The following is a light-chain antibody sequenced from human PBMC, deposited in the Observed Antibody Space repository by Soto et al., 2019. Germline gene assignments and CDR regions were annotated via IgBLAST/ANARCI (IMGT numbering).Light chain of an antibody. Sequence: QSVLTQPPSASGSPGQSVALSCTGTTRDIGGYNYVSWYQQHPGKAPKLMIYEVNKRPSGVPDRFSGSKSGNTASLTVSGLQAEDESYYYCSSHGGNSPYVFGTGTKLTVL. J-gene: IGLJ1*01. CDR3: SSHGGNSPYV. CDR1: TRDIGGYNY. V-gene: IGLV2-8*01. CDR2: EVN.